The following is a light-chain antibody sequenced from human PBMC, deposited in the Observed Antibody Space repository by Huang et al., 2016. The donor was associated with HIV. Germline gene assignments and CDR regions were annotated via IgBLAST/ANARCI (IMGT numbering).Light chain of an antibody. Sequence: DIQMTQSPSTLSASVGERVTITCRASQSISSWLAWYQQKPGKAPDLLIYKASSLETGVPSRFSGSGSGTEFTLTISSLQPDDFATYYCHQYNSYPLTFGGGTKVEIK. CDR1: QSISSW. CDR3: HQYNSYPLT. V-gene: IGKV1-5*03. CDR2: KAS. J-gene: IGKJ4*01.